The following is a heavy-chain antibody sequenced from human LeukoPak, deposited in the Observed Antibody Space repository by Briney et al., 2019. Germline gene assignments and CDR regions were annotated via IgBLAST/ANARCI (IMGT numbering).Heavy chain of an antibody. Sequence: GGSLRLSCAASGFTFSSYGMHWVRQAPGKGLEWVSGISWNSGSIGYADSVKGRFTISRDNAKNSLYLQMNSLRAEDTALYYCAKDMGVSMVRGVTAFDYWGQGTLVTVSS. J-gene: IGHJ4*02. CDR3: AKDMGVSMVRGVTAFDY. CDR1: GFTFSSYG. CDR2: ISWNSGSI. V-gene: IGHV3-9*01. D-gene: IGHD3-10*01.